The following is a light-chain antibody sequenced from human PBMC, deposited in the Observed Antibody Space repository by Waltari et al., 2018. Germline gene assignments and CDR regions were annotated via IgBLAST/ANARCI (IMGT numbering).Light chain of an antibody. Sequence: YVLTQPPSVSVAPGKTATLTCGGENIESQSVTWYQRKAGQAPVLVLCYDTDRPSGIPDRFAGSNAGNTATLTISWVEAGDEADYHCQVWDDTTNSGVFGGGTRLTVL. CDR3: QVWDDTTNSGV. V-gene: IGLV3-21*01. CDR2: YDT. J-gene: IGLJ3*02. CDR1: NIESQS.